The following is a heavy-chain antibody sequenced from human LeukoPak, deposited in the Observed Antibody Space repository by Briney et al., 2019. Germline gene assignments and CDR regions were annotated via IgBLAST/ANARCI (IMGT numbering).Heavy chain of an antibody. J-gene: IGHJ4*02. V-gene: IGHV3-7*03. CDR3: ARVAAAGLYYFDY. CDR1: GFTFSSYW. D-gene: IGHD6-13*01. CDR2: IKQDGSEK. Sequence: GGSLRLSCAASGFTFSSYWMSWVRQAPGKGLEWVANIKQDGSEKYYVDSVKGRFTISRDNANNSLYLQMNSLRAEDTAVYYCARVAAAGLYYFDYWGQGTLVTVSS.